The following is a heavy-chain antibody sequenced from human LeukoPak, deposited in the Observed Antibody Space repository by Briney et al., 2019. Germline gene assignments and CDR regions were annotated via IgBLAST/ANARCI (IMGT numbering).Heavy chain of an antibody. Sequence: PSEPLSLSCAVYGGSFSGYYWSWIRQPPGKGLEWIGEINHSGSTNYNPSLKSRVTISVDTSKNQFSLKLSSASAADTAVYYCVILDSDYFGNYWGQGTLVTVSS. CDR1: GGSFSGYY. CDR2: INHSGST. D-gene: IGHD4-23*01. CDR3: VILDSDYFGNY. V-gene: IGHV4-34*01. J-gene: IGHJ4*02.